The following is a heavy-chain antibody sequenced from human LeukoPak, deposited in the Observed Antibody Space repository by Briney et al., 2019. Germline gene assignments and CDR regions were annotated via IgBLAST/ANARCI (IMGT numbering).Heavy chain of an antibody. CDR3: ARGDYSGSYWRY. CDR1: GYSISSGYY. CDR2: IYHSGST. D-gene: IGHD1-26*01. V-gene: IGHV4-38-2*02. Sequence: PSETLSLTCTVSGYSISSGYYWGWTRQPPGKGLEYIGSIYHSGSTYYKPSLKSRVTISVDTSKNQFSLKLSSVTAADTAVYYCARGDYSGSYWRYWGQGTLVTVSS. J-gene: IGHJ4*02.